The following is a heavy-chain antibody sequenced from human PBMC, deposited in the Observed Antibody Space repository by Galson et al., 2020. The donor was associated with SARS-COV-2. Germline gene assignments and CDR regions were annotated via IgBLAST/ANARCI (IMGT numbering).Heavy chain of an antibody. J-gene: IGHJ5*02. V-gene: IGHV1-24*01. D-gene: IGHD3-22*01. CDR3: AATPPYYYDSSGYYRGGWFDP. CDR2: FDPEDGET. CDR1: GYTLTELS. Sequence: ASVKVSCKVSGYTLTELSMHWVRQAPGKGLEWMGGFDPEDGETIYAQKFQGRVTMTEDTSTDTAYMELSSLRSEDTAVYYCAATPPYYYDSSGYYRGGWFDPWSQGTLVTVSS.